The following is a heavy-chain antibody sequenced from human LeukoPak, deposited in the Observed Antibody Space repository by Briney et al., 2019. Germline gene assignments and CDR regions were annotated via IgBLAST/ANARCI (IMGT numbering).Heavy chain of an antibody. CDR3: AKDDSYGYSLDY. V-gene: IGHV3-23*01. CDR1: GFTFSSYG. J-gene: IGHJ4*02. CDR2: ISGSGGSA. D-gene: IGHD5-18*01. Sequence: PGGSLRLSCAASGFTFSSYGMHWVRQAPGKGLEWVSAISGSGGSAYYADSVKGRFTISRDNSKNTLYLQMNSLRAEDTAVYYCAKDDSYGYSLDYWGQGTLVTVSS.